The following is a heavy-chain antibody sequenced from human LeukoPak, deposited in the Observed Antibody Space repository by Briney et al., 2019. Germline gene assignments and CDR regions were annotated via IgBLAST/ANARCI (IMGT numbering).Heavy chain of an antibody. J-gene: IGHJ4*02. D-gene: IGHD2/OR15-2a*01. V-gene: IGHV3-74*03. CDR2: ISPDGSSA. CDR1: GFNFSSYW. CDR3: ARVSFCPRCHFDY. Sequence: GGSLRLSCAASGFNFSSYWMHWVRQAPRKGLVWVARISPDGSSALSADSVKGRFTISRDNADNTLYLQLNSLRAEDTAVYYCARVSFCPRCHFDYWGQGTLDTVSS.